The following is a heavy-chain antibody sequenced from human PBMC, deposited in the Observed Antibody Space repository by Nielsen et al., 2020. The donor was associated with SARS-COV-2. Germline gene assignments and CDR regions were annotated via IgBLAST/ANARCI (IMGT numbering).Heavy chain of an antibody. V-gene: IGHV3-33*06. CDR3: AKGSLGFGERTAY. D-gene: IGHD3-10*01. CDR2: IWYDGSNK. J-gene: IGHJ4*02. Sequence: GGSLRLSCAASGFTFSSYGMHWVRQAPGKGLEWVAVIWYDGSNKYYADSVKGRFTISRDNSKNTLYLQMNSLRAEDTAVYYCAKGSLGFGERTAYWGQGTLVTVSS. CDR1: GFTFSSYG.